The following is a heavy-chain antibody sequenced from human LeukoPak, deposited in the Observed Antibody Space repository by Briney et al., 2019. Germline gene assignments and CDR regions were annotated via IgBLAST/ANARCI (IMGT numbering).Heavy chain of an antibody. D-gene: IGHD3-16*02. J-gene: IGHJ6*02. CDR3: ARSLREWELSLSSSGGYYYYYGMDV. CDR2: ISSGAGTT. Sequence: PGGSLRLSCAASGFTFTSYAMSWVRQAPGKGLEWVSTISSGAGTTYYPGSVKGRFTISRENAKNSLYLQMNSLRAEDTAVYYCARSLREWELSLSSSGGYYYYYGMDVWGQGTTVTVSS. V-gene: IGHV3-23*01. CDR1: GFTFTSYA.